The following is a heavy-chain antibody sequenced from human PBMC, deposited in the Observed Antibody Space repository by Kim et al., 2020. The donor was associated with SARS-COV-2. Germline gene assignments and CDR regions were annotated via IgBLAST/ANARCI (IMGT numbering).Heavy chain of an antibody. J-gene: IGHJ4*02. Sequence: RYSTSFQGQVTSSADKSTTTAYLQWSSLKASDTAMYYCARSAGPYDYYFDYWGQGTLVTVSS. CDR3: ARSAGPYDYYFDY. D-gene: IGHD3-16*01. V-gene: IGHV5-51*01.